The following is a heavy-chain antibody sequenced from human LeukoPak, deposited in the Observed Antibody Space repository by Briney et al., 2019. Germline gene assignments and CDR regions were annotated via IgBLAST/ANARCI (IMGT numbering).Heavy chain of an antibody. Sequence: GGSLRLSCAASGFTFSSYGMHWVHQAPGKGLEWVAVIWYDGSNKYYADSVKGRFTISRDNSKNTLYLQMNSLRAEDTAVYYCARESGGGSCYSYYCAFDIWGQGTMVTVSS. CDR3: ARESGGGSCYSYYCAFDI. V-gene: IGHV3-33*08. CDR1: GFTFSSYG. D-gene: IGHD2-15*01. CDR2: IWYDGSNK. J-gene: IGHJ3*02.